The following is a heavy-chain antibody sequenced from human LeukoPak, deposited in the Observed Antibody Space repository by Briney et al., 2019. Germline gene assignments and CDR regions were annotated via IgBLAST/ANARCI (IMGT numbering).Heavy chain of an antibody. V-gene: IGHV4-59*08. CDR1: GGSISSYY. D-gene: IGHD7-27*01. CDR2: IYYSGST. J-gene: IGHJ5*02. Sequence: TSETLSLTCTVPGGSISSYYWSWIRQPPGRGLEWIGYIYYSGSTNYNPSLKSRVTISVDTSKNQLSLKLTSVTAADTAVYYCARHDPGWFDTWGQGTLVTVSS. CDR3: ARHDPGWFDT.